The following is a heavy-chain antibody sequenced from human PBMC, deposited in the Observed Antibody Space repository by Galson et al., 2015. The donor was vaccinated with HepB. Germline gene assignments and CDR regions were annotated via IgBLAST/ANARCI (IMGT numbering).Heavy chain of an antibody. J-gene: IGHJ4*02. Sequence: SLRLSCAASGFTFSSYGMHWVRQAPGKGLGWVAVIWYDGRNKYYADSVKGRFTISRDNSKNTLYLQMNSLRAEDAAVYYCARGVGATEYYSDHWRQGTLVTASP. CDR2: IWYDGRNK. D-gene: IGHD1-26*01. CDR1: GFTFSSYG. CDR3: ARGVGATEYYSDH. V-gene: IGHV3-33*01.